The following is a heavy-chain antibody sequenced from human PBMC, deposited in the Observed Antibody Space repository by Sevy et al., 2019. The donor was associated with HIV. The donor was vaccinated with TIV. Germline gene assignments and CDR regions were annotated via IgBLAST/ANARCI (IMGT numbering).Heavy chain of an antibody. CDR3: AREGCTKPHDY. CDR1: GFTFSKYS. J-gene: IGHJ4*02. V-gene: IGHV3-23*01. Sequence: GGSLGLSCAASGFTFSKYSMRWVRQPPGKGLEWVSTLSFGCGEINYADSVKGRFTISRDNSKSSVYLQMNNLRPEDTAVYYCAREGCTKPHDYWGQGTLVTVSS. D-gene: IGHD2-8*01. CDR2: LSFGCGEI.